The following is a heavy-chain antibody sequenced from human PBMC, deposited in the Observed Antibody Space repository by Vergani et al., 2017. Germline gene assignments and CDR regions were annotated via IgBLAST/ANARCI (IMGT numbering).Heavy chain of an antibody. D-gene: IGHD6-13*01. J-gene: IGHJ6*03. V-gene: IGHV1-18*01. CDR2: ISAYNGNT. CDR1: GYTFTSYG. CDR3: ARVHSSSWPYYYYYYMDV. Sequence: VSCKASGYTFTSYGISWVRQAPGQGLEWMGWISAYNGNTNYAQKLQGRVTMTTDTSTSTAYMELRSLRSDDTAVYYCARVHSSSWPYYYYYYMDVWGKGTTVTVSS.